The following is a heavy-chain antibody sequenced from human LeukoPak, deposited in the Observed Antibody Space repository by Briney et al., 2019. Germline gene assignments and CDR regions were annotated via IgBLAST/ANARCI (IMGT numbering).Heavy chain of an antibody. Sequence: SETLSLTCTVSGGSISSYYWSWIRQPPGKGLEWIGYIYYSGSTNYNPSLESRVTISVDTSKNQFSLKLSSVTAADTAVYYCARNGRAYYDILTGYRTDNWFDPWGQGTLVTVSS. J-gene: IGHJ5*02. CDR1: GGSISSYY. CDR3: ARNGRAYYDILTGYRTDNWFDP. V-gene: IGHV4-59*08. D-gene: IGHD3-9*01. CDR2: IYYSGST.